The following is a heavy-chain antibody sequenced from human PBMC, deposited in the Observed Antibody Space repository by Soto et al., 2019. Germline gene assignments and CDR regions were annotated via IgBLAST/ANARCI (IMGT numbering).Heavy chain of an antibody. CDR2: IIPIFGTA. Sequence: ASVKVSCKASGGTFSSYAISWVRQAPGQGLEWMGGIIPIFGTANYAQKFQGRVTITADESTSTAYMELSSLRSEDTAVYYSARARGYSYGYTAFDYWGQGTLVTVSS. CDR1: GGTFSSYA. CDR3: ARARGYSYGYTAFDY. V-gene: IGHV1-69*13. D-gene: IGHD5-18*01. J-gene: IGHJ4*02.